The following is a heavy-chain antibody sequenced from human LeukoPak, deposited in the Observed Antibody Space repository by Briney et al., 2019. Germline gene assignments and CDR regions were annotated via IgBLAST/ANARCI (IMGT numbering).Heavy chain of an antibody. CDR1: GYTFTSYD. Sequence: ASVKVSCKASGYTFTSYDINWVRQATGQGLEWMGWMNPNSGNTGNAQKFRGRVTITRNTSISTAYMELSSLRSEDTAVYYCARGRSSSREPVLFPYWGQGTLVTVSS. D-gene: IGHD2-2*01. CDR2: MNPNSGNT. CDR3: ARGRSSSREPVLFPY. V-gene: IGHV1-8*03. J-gene: IGHJ4*02.